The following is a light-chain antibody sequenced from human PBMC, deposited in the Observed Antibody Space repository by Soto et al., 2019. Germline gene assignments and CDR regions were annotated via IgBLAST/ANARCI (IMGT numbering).Light chain of an antibody. J-gene: IGLJ2*01. CDR2: NND. V-gene: IGLV1-44*01. CDR1: TSNIGDNT. Sequence: QSVLTQPPSASETPGQRVAISCSGSTSNIGDNTVHWYQQLPGTAPKLLIYNNDRRPSGVPDRFSGSKSGTSASLAISGLQSEDEADYYCQSYDSSLSGVVFGGGTKVTVL. CDR3: QSYDSSLSGVV.